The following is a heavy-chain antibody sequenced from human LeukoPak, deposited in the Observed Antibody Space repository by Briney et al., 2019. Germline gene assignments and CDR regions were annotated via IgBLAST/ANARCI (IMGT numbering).Heavy chain of an antibody. V-gene: IGHV3-21*01. J-gene: IGHJ4*02. D-gene: IGHD3-22*01. CDR2: IGSSGNFI. CDR3: ATSSSGRGY. CDR1: GCTFSGYI. Sequence: GGSLRLSSAASGCTFSGYIMNWVRQAPGKGLEWVSSIGSSGNFIYYIDSVKGRFTISRDNAKNSLYLQMNSLTAEDTAVYYCATSSSGRGYWGQGTLVTVSS.